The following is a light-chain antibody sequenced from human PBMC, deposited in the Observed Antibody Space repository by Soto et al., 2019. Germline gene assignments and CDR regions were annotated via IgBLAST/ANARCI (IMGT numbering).Light chain of an antibody. J-gene: IGKJ5*01. Sequence: EIVLTQSPATLSFFPGERATLSCRASQSVSIYLDWYQQEPGQAPRLLIYDASNRATGIPARFSGSGSGTGFTLTISSLEPEDFAVYYCQQRSNWPPEITFGQGTRLEIK. CDR2: DAS. CDR1: QSVSIY. V-gene: IGKV3-11*01. CDR3: QQRSNWPPEIT.